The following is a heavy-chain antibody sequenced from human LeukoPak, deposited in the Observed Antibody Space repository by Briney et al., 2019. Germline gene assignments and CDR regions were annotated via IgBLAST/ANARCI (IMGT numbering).Heavy chain of an antibody. CDR2: INPSGGST. CDR3: ARGYSSSHIPYDY. V-gene: IGHV1-46*01. J-gene: IGHJ4*02. CDR1: GYTFTSYY. Sequence: ASVKVSCKASGYTFTSYYIHWVRQAPGQGLEWMGIINPSGGSTSYAQKFQGRVTMTTDTSTSTAYMELRSLRSDDTAVYYCARGYSSSHIPYDYWGQGTLVTVSS. D-gene: IGHD6-6*01.